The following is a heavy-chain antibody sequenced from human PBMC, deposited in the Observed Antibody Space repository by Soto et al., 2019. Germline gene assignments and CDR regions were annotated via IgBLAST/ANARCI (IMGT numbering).Heavy chain of an antibody. D-gene: IGHD5-12*01. CDR1: GGSISSGGYS. CDR2: IYHSGST. CDR3: ARGVIVATGNAFDI. J-gene: IGHJ3*02. V-gene: IGHV4-30-2*01. Sequence: QLQLQESGSGLVKPSQTLSLTCAVSGGSISSGGYSWSWIRQPPGKGLEWIGYIYHSGSTYYNPSLKSRVPISVDSAKNQFSLKLRSVTAADTAVYYCARGVIVATGNAFDIWGQGTMVTVSS.